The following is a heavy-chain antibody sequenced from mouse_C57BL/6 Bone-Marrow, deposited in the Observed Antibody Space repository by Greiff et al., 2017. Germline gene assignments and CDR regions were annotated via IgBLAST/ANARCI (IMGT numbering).Heavy chain of an antibody. CDR3: ARKGINSAWFVF. CDR2: ISDGGSYT. V-gene: IGHV5-4*01. CDR1: GFTFSSYA. Sequence: EVQRLESGGGLVKPGGSLKLSCAASGFTFSSYAMSWVRQTPEKRLEWVATISDGGSYTYYPDNVKGRFTISRDNAKNNLYLQMSHLKSEDTAMYYCARKGINSAWFVFWVRGTLVTVSA. D-gene: IGHD4-1*02. J-gene: IGHJ3*01.